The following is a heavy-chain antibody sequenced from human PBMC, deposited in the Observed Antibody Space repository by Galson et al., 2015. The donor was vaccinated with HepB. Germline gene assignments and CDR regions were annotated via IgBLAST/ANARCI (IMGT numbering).Heavy chain of an antibody. CDR3: ARVADYYDSSGPPMYYFDY. CDR2: IIPIFGTA. D-gene: IGHD3-22*01. V-gene: IGHV1-69*01. CDR1: GGTFSSYA. Sequence: QSGAEVKKPGESLKISCKASGGTFSSYAISWVRQAPGQGLEWMGGIIPIFGTANYAQKFQGRVTITADESTSTAYMELSSLRSEDTAVYYCARVADYYDSSGPPMYYFDYWGQGTLVTVSS. J-gene: IGHJ4*02.